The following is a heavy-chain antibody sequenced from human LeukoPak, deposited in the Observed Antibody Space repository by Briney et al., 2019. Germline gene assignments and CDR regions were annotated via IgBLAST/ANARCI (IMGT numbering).Heavy chain of an antibody. V-gene: IGHV3-30*18. CDR2: ISYDGSKK. CDR1: GFTFNSYA. D-gene: IGHD5-18*01. Sequence: PGGSLRLSCAASGFTFNSYAMHWVRQAPGKGLEWVAVISYDGSKKYFAESLEGRFTISRDNSKNTLYLQMNSLRAEDTAVYYCAKDRHTAMVTQTTDGVYYYYGMDVWGQGTTVTVSS. CDR3: AKDRHTAMVTQTTDGVYYYYGMDV. J-gene: IGHJ6*02.